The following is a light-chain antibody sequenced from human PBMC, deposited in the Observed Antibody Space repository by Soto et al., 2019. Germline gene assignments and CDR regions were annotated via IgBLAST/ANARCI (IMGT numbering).Light chain of an antibody. CDR1: QSVSTSY. J-gene: IGKJ2*01. CDR3: QQFFSSLSSFT. CDR2: RAS. V-gene: IGKV3-20*01. Sequence: EIVLTQSPGTLSLSPGERATLSCRASQSVSTSYLAWYQQKPGQAPRLLIYRASSRATGIPDRFSGGGSGTDFTLTISRLEPEDFAVYYCQQFFSSLSSFTFGQGTKLEI.